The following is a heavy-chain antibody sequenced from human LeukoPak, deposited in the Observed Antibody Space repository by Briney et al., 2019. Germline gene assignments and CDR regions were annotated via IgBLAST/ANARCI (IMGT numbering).Heavy chain of an antibody. CDR2: INPNRGCT. CDR1: GYTFTGYY. V-gene: IGHV1-2*02. J-gene: IGHJ3*02. Sequence: ASVKVSFKASGYTFTGYYMHWVRQAPGQGREWMGWINPNRGCTNYAQKCQGRVTMTRDPSIRTAYMELSRLSSDDTAVYYCARERAFDIWGQGTMVTVSS. CDR3: ARERAFDI.